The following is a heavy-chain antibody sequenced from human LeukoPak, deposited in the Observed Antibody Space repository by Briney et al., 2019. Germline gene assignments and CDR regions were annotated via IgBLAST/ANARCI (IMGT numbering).Heavy chain of an antibody. CDR1: GGAINSYY. Sequence: SETLSLTCTVSGGAINSYYWSWIRQPPGKGLEWIGYIFYSGSTNYNPSLKSRVTLSVDTSKNQFSLKLGSVTAADTAVYYCARQPYMLGAYYFDYWGQGTLVTVSS. J-gene: IGHJ4*02. CDR3: ARQPYMLGAYYFDY. V-gene: IGHV4-59*08. D-gene: IGHD1-26*01. CDR2: IFYSGST.